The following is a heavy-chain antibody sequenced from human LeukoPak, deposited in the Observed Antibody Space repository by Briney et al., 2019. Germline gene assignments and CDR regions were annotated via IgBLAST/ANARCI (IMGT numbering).Heavy chain of an antibody. CDR2: IYTSGST. D-gene: IGHD2-2*01. V-gene: IGHV4-4*07. CDR3: ARDLLLSSGSAAIPPYYYYMDV. Sequence: SETLSLTCTVSGGSISGYYWSWIRQPAGKGLEWIGRIYTSGSTNYNPSLKSRVTMSIDTSKNQFSLKLSSVTAADTAVYYCARDLLLSSGSAAIPPYYYYMDVWGKGTTVTVS. J-gene: IGHJ6*03. CDR1: GGSISGYY.